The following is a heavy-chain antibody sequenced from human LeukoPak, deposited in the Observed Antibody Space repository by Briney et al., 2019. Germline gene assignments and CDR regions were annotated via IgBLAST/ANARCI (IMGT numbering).Heavy chain of an antibody. Sequence: GGSLRLSCVTSGFTFSSYGMHWVRQAPGKGLEWVAFIRYDGSNKYYADSVKGRFTISRDNSMNTLYLQMNSLRAEDTAVYYCAKDLGSSWYFEYWGQGTLVTVSS. V-gene: IGHV3-30*02. CDR1: GFTFSSYG. CDR3: AKDLGSSWYFEY. D-gene: IGHD6-13*01. CDR2: IRYDGSNK. J-gene: IGHJ4*02.